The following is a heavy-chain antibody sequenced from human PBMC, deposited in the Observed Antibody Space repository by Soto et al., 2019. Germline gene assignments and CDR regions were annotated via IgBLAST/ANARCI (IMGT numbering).Heavy chain of an antibody. V-gene: IGHV3-30*18. D-gene: IGHD3-10*01. Sequence: PGGSLRLSCAASGFTFSSYGMHWVRQAPGKGLEWVAVISYDGSNKYCADSVKGRFTISRDNSKNTLYLQMNSLRAEDTAVYYCAKDLNYYGSGSYFSYYFDYWGQGTLVTVSS. CDR2: ISYDGSNK. CDR1: GFTFSSYG. J-gene: IGHJ4*02. CDR3: AKDLNYYGSGSYFSYYFDY.